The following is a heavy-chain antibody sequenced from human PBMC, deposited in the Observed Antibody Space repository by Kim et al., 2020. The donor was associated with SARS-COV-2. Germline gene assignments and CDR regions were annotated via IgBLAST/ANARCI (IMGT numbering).Heavy chain of an antibody. Sequence: YADSVKGRFTISRDNAKNTLHLQMNSLRAEDTAVYFCARGGGYSYGPRDVGGQGTTVTVSS. D-gene: IGHD5-18*01. V-gene: IGHV3-74*01. CDR3: ARGGGYSYGPRDV. J-gene: IGHJ6*02.